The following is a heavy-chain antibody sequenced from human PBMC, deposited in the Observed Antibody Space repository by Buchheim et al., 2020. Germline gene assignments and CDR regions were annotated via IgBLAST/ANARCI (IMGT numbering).Heavy chain of an antibody. CDR3: AKGAGSGYSYGGNKYYYYGMDV. J-gene: IGHJ6*02. Sequence: EVQLLESGGGLVQPGGSLRLSCAASGFTFSSYAMSWVRQAPGKGLEWVSAISGSGGSTYYADSVKGRFTLSRDNSKNTLYLQMNSLRAEDTAVYYCAKGAGSGYSYGGNKYYYYGMDVWGQGTT. V-gene: IGHV3-23*01. CDR2: ISGSGGST. D-gene: IGHD5-18*01. CDR1: GFTFSSYA.